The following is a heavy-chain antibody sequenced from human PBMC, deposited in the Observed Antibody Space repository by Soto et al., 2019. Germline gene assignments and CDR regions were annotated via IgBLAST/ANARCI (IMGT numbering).Heavy chain of an antibody. J-gene: IGHJ4*02. CDR1: GFSVSNNY. CDR2: IYSDGTT. CDR3: ARDTHSAVRSDW. D-gene: IGHD3-9*01. Sequence: LVESGGGLVQAGESLRLSCAVSGFSVSNNYMTWVRQAPGKGLEWISVIYSDGTTYHADSVKGRFIASRDNSQNTLYLQMNNLRVEDSAVSFCARDTHSAVRSDWWGQGTLVTVAS. V-gene: IGHV3-66*01.